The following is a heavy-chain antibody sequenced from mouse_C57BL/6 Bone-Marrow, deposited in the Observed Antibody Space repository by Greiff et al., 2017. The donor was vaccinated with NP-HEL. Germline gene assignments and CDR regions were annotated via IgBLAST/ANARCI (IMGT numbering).Heavy chain of an antibody. D-gene: IGHD2-1*01. CDR1: GFSFNTYA. Sequence: DVHLVESGGGLVQPKGSLKLSCAASGFSFNTYAMNWVRQAPGKGLEWVARIRSKSNNYATYYADSVKDRFTISRDDSESMLYLQMNNLKTEDTAMYYCVRQGNTFDYWGQGTTLTVSS. V-gene: IGHV10-1*01. CDR3: VRQGNTFDY. J-gene: IGHJ2*01. CDR2: IRSKSNNYAT.